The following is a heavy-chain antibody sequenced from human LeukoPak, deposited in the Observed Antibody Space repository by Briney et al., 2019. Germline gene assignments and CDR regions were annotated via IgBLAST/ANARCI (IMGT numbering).Heavy chain of an antibody. J-gene: IGHJ4*02. V-gene: IGHV4-38-2*02. CDR1: GYSISSGYY. D-gene: IGHD6-13*01. CDR3: ARSLPGIAAAGTFDY. CDR2: IYHSGST. Sequence: SETLSLTCTVSGYSISSGYYWGWIRQPPGKGLEWIGSIYHSGSTYYNPSLKSRVTISVDTSKNQFSLKLSSVTAADPAVYYCARSLPGIAAAGTFDYWAREPWSPSPQ.